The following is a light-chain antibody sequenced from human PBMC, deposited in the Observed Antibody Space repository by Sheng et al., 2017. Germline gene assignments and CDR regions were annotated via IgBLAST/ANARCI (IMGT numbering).Light chain of an antibody. J-gene: IGLJ2*01. CDR2: DVS. V-gene: IGLV2-14*01. CDR1: SSDVGAYNY. CDR3: SSYAGSNNLV. Sequence: QSALTQPASVSGSPGQSITISCTGTSSDVGAYNYVSWYQQHPGKAPKLMIYDVSNRPSGVSNRFSGSKSGNTASLTISGLHTEDEADYYCSSYAGSNNLVFGGGTKLTVL.